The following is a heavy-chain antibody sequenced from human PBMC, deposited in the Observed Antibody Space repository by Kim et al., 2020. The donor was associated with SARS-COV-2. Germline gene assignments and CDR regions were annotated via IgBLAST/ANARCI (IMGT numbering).Heavy chain of an antibody. CDR1: GGSISSGGYY. Sequence: SETLSLTCAVSGGSISSGGYYWSWIRQPPGKGLEWIGYIYHSGSTYYNPSLKSRVTISVDRSKNQFSLKLSSVTAADTAVYYCARTLKTTVTTDNWFDPWGQGTLVTVSS. J-gene: IGHJ5*02. D-gene: IGHD4-17*01. CDR3: ARTLKTTVTTDNWFDP. CDR2: IYHSGST. V-gene: IGHV4-30-2*01.